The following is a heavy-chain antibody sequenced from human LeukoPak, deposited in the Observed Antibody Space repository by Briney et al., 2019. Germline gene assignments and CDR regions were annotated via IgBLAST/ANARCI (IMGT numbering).Heavy chain of an antibody. CDR2: IKSRADGGTP. CDR3: ATQGVLDAFDI. Sequence: PGGSLRLSCAASGFTFRDAWMIWVRQAPGKGLEWVGRIKSRADGGTPDYAAPVTGRFTTSRDDSNGTLFLQMNSLTTEGTAVYYCATQGVLDAFDIWGQGTMVIVSS. V-gene: IGHV3-15*01. CDR1: GFTFRDAW. D-gene: IGHD3-10*01. J-gene: IGHJ3*02.